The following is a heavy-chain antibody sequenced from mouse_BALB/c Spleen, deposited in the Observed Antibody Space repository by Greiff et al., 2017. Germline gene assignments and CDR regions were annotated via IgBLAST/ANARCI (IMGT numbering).Heavy chain of an antibody. D-gene: IGHD1-2*01. CDR1: GYTFTSYW. CDR3: ARFPTFITTATWFAY. CDR2: IDPSNSET. V-gene: IGHV1S127*01. J-gene: IGHJ3*01. Sequence: VKLMESGPELVRPGASVKMSCKASGYTFTSYWMHWVKQRPGQGLEWIGMIDPSNSETRLNQKFKDKATLNVDKSSNTAYMQLSSLTSEDSAVYYCARFPTFITTATWFAYWGQGTLVTVSA.